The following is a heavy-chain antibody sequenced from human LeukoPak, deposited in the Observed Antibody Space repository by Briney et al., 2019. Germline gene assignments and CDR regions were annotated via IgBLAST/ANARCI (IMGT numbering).Heavy chain of an antibody. CDR2: ITSTSDK. Sequence: GGSLRLSCAASGFTFSSSSMNWVRQAPGKGLEWVSSITSTSDKYYADSVKGRFTISRDNAKNSLYLQMNSLRAEDTAVYYCVRAIRPWGEGTLVTVSS. D-gene: IGHD3-9*01. V-gene: IGHV3-21*01. CDR1: GFTFSSSS. CDR3: VRAIRP. J-gene: IGHJ4*02.